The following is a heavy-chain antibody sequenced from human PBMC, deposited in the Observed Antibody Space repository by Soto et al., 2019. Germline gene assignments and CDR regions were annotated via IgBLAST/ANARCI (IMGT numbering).Heavy chain of an antibody. V-gene: IGHV4-4*02. CDR2: IYRTGST. J-gene: IGHJ4*02. CDR1: GGSFTSNNW. CDR3: ASRDPGTSVDY. D-gene: IGHD1-7*01. Sequence: QVQLQESGPGLVKPSGTLSLTCAVSGGSFTSNNWWTWVRQPPGQGLEWIGEIYRTGSTNYNPSLKSRVTISLDRSENKFSLKVTSLTAADTAVYYCASRDPGTSVDYWDQGTLVTVSS.